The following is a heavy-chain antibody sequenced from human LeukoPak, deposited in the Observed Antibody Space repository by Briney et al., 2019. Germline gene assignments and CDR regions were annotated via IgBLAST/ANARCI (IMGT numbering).Heavy chain of an antibody. D-gene: IGHD6-6*01. CDR1: GYTFTSYY. CDR3: ARDGSSSGWFDP. CDR2: INPSGGST. Sequence: ASVKVSCKASGYTFTSYYTHWVRQAPGQGLEWMGIINPSGGSTIYAQKFQGRVTMTRDMSTSTVYMELSSLRSEDTAAYHCARDGSSSGWFDPWGQGTLVTVSS. V-gene: IGHV1-46*01. J-gene: IGHJ5*02.